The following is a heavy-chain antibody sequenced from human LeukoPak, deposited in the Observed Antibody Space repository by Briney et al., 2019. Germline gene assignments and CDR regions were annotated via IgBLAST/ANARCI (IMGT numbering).Heavy chain of an antibody. V-gene: IGHV3-21*01. CDR1: GFTFSSYS. D-gene: IGHD5-18*01. CDR3: ARDRVGTAMVVVFDY. Sequence: GSLRLSCAASGFTFSSYSMNWVRQAPGNGLEWVSFISSSSSYIYYADSVKGRFTISRDNAENSLYFQMNSLRAEDTAVYYCARDRVGTAMVVVFDYWGQGTLVTVSS. CDR2: ISSSSSYI. J-gene: IGHJ4*02.